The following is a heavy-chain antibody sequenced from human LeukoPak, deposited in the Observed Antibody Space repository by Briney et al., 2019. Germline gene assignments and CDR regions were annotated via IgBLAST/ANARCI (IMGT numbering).Heavy chain of an antibody. CDR1: DYSISTGYY. J-gene: IGHJ3*02. CDR2: IYYSGST. V-gene: IGHV4-38-2*02. Sequence: SETLSLTCTVADYSISTGYYWGWIRQPPGKGLEWIGSIYYSGSTYYNPSLKSRVTISVDTSKNQFSLKLSSVTAADTAVYYCARHEGRKYQLLDAFDIWGQGTMVAVSS. CDR3: ARHEGRKYQLLDAFDI. D-gene: IGHD2-2*01.